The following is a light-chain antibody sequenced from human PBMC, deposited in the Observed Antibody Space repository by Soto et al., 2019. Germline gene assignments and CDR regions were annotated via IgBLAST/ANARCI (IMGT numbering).Light chain of an antibody. J-gene: IGLJ2*01. CDR2: DVS. CDR3: SSFAGNNNLV. CDR1: SSDVGGYNY. Sequence: QSALTQPRSVSGSPGQSITISCTGTSSDVGGYNYVSWYRQHPGKAPKLMIYDVSKRPSGVPDRFSGSKSGNTASLTVSGLQAEDEADYYCSSFAGNNNLVFGGGTKLTVL. V-gene: IGLV2-11*01.